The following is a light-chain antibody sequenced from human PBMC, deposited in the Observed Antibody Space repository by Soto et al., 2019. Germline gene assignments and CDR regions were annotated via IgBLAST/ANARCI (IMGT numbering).Light chain of an antibody. J-gene: IGKJ3*01. CDR1: QTIIRY. Sequence: DIQMTQSPSSLSASVGDRVTITCRASQTIIRYLNWYQQKPGRAPNLLIYAASSLQSGVPSRFSGSGSGTEFALTISSLQPEDFATYYCRQSYSTLLTFGPGTKVEIK. CDR2: AAS. CDR3: RQSYSTLLT. V-gene: IGKV1-39*01.